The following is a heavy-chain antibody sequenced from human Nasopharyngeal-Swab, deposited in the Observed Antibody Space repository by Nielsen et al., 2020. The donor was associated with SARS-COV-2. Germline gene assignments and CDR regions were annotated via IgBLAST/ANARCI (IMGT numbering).Heavy chain of an antibody. J-gene: IGHJ4*02. CDR2: MYAGGDI. CDR1: GFDVSGNY. D-gene: IGHD5-24*01. V-gene: IGHV3-53*01. CDR3: ARDRRDVDNQ. Sequence: GESLKISCAASGFDVSGNYMSWFRQAPGKGPEWVSVMYAGGDIYYADSVKGRFTISRDSSKNTLYLQMNSLRVGDTALYYCARDRRDVDNQWGQGTLVTVSS.